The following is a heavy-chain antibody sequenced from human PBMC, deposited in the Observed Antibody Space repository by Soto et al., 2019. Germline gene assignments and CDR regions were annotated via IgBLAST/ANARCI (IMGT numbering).Heavy chain of an antibody. CDR3: ARRRSGYCSGGSCYPPDAFDI. J-gene: IGHJ3*02. V-gene: IGHV1-3*01. Sequence: EASVKVSCKASGCTFTSYAMHWVRQAPGQRLEWMGWINAGNGNTKYSQKFQGRVTITRDTSASTAYMELSSLRSEDTAVYYCARRRSGYCSGGSCYPPDAFDIWGQGTMVTVSS. CDR1: GCTFTSYA. CDR2: INAGNGNT. D-gene: IGHD2-15*01.